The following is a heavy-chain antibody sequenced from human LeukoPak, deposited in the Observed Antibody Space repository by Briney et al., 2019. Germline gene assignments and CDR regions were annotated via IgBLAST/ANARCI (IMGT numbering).Heavy chain of an antibody. CDR2: IIPIFGTA. J-gene: IGHJ3*02. V-gene: IGHV1-69*05. D-gene: IGHD1-1*01. CDR3: ARDRITGPGYDAFDI. Sequence: ASVKVSCKASGGTFSSYAIGWVRQAPGQGLEWMGGIIPIFGTANYAQKFQGRVTITTDESTSTAYMELSSLRSEDTAVYYCARDRITGPGYDAFDIWGQGTMVTVSS. CDR1: GGTFSSYA.